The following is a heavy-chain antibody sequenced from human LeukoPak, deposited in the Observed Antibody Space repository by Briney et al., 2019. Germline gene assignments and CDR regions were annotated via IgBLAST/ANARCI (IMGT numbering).Heavy chain of an antibody. V-gene: IGHV4-39*02. D-gene: IGHD6-19*01. J-gene: IGHJ4*02. CDR2: IYYSGST. CDR3: AREERGIAVAGTVDY. CDR1: GGSISSSSYS. Sequence: SETLSLTCTVSGGSISSSSYSWGWIRQPPGKGLEWIGSIYYSGSTYYNPSLKSRVTISVDTSKNQFSLQLNSVTPEDTAVYYCAREERGIAVAGTVDYWGQGTLVTVSS.